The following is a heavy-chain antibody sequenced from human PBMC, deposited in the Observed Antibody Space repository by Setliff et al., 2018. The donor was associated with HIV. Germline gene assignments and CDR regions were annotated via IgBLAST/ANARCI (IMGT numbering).Heavy chain of an antibody. CDR1: GFTFSSYA. D-gene: IGHD2-15*01. V-gene: IGHV3-30*02. CDR2: IRYDGSNK. J-gene: IGHJ4*02. CDR3: AKDREAYCSGGSGYRVDY. Sequence: GGSLRPPCAAPGFTFSSYAMSWVRQAPGKGLEWVVFIRYDGSNKYYADSVKCRFTISRDNSKNTLYVQMNSLRVGDRAVYYCAKDREAYCSGGSGYRVDYWSQGTQVTVSS.